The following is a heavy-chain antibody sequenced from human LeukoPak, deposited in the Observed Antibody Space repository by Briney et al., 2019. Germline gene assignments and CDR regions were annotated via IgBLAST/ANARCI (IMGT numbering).Heavy chain of an antibody. CDR3: AKTSKSVAATLSNAFDI. CDR2: ISSSSSTI. J-gene: IGHJ3*02. D-gene: IGHD2-15*01. CDR1: GFTFSSYS. Sequence: PGGSLRLSCAASGFTFSSYSMNWVRQAPGKGLEWVSYISSSSSTIYYADSVKGRFTISRDNAKNSLYLQMNSLRAEDTAVYYCAKTSKSVAATLSNAFDIWGQGTMVTVSS. V-gene: IGHV3-48*04.